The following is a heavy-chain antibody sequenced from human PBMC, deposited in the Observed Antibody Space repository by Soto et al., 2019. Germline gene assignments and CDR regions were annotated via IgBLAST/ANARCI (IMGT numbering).Heavy chain of an antibody. V-gene: IGHV1-3*01. CDR2: INAGNGNT. CDR3: AKGMEAYNYAMDV. CDR1: GYTFTNYP. J-gene: IGHJ6*02. D-gene: IGHD3-3*01. Sequence: EASVKVSCKASGYTFTNYPIYWVRQAPGQRLEWMGLINAGNGNTKYSQNFQGRVTISRDISASTSYIELNSLRSEDTAVYYCAKGMEAYNYAMDVWGQGTTVTVSS.